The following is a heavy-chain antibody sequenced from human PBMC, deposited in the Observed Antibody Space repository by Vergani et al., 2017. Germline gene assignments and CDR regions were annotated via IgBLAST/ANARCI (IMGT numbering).Heavy chain of an antibody. J-gene: IGHJ4*02. D-gene: IGHD2-15*01. Sequence: EVQLVESGGGLVQPGRSLRLSCAASGFTFDDYAMHWVRQAPGKGLDWVSGISWNSGSIGYADSVKGRFTISRDNAKNSLSLQMNSLRAEDTCLYCCAEASDPWYCSGGSCDLNYWGQGTLVTVSS. CDR1: GFTFDDYA. CDR2: ISWNSGSI. V-gene: IGHV3-9*01. CDR3: AEASDPWYCSGGSCDLNY.